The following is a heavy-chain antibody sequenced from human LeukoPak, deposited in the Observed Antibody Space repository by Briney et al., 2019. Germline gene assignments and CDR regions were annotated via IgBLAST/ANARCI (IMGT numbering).Heavy chain of an antibody. V-gene: IGHV4-39*07. J-gene: IGHJ3*02. CDR2: IYYSGST. CDR3: ARGPYSYDSSGAFDI. Sequence: SETLSLTCTVSGGSISSSSYYWGWIRQPPGKGLEWIGSIYYSGSTYYNPSLKSRVTISVDTPKNQFSLKLSSVTAADTAVYFCARGPYSYDSSGAFDIWGQGTMVIVSS. CDR1: GGSISSSSYY. D-gene: IGHD3-22*01.